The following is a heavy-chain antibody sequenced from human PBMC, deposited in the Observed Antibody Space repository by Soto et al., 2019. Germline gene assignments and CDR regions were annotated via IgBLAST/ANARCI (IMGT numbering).Heavy chain of an antibody. J-gene: IGHJ4*02. V-gene: IGHV1-69*02. CDR1: GDTFNSQT. CDR2: IIPLLDMA. D-gene: IGHD1-26*01. Sequence: QVQLVQSGAEVKKPGSSVRVSCKASGDTFNSQTFSWVRQAPGQGLKWMGRIIPLLDMANYAQKFQGRLTLSADTSTTTAHMELSSLRSEDTAIYYCATFYSGTWGQGTLVTVSA. CDR3: ATFYSGT.